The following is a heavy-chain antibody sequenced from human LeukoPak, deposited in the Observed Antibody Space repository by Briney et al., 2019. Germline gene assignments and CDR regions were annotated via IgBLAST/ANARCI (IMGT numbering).Heavy chain of an antibody. D-gene: IGHD6-19*01. CDR2: ISAYDGNT. CDR3: ARDVGVSHSSGWYFDY. Sequence: GASVKVSCKASGYTFTSYGISWLRQAPGQGLEWMGWISAYDGNTNYAQKLQGRVTMTTDTSTSTAYMELRSLRSDDTAVYYCARDVGVSHSSGWYFDYWGQGTLVTVSS. J-gene: IGHJ4*02. CDR1: GYTFTSYG. V-gene: IGHV1-18*01.